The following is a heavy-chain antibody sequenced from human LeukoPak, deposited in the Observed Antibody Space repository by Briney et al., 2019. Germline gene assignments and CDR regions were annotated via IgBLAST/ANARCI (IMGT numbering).Heavy chain of an antibody. CDR2: INSYNVNK. Sequence: ASVKVSCKASGYTFTSYAMNWVRQAPGQGLEWMGWINSYNVNKNYAQKLLGRVTMTTDTSTSTAYMELRSLRSDDTALYYCVRDRGDPKYYYDSSGYGQADYWGQGTLVTVSS. J-gene: IGHJ4*02. V-gene: IGHV1-18*01. CDR1: GYTFTSYA. CDR3: VRDRGDPKYYYDSSGYGQADY. D-gene: IGHD3-22*01.